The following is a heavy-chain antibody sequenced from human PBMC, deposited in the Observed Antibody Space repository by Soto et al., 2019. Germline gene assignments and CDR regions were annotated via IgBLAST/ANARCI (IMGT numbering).Heavy chain of an antibody. D-gene: IGHD3-10*01. CDR2: INPNSGGT. CDR1: GNTFTDYY. CDR3: AREVYGSGSPFDY. Sequence: ASVKVSCTASGNTFTDYYMHWVRQAPGQGLEWMGWINPNSGGTNYAQKFQGRVTMTRDTSFGTAYMELSRLRSDDTAVYYCAREVYGSGSPFDYWGQGTLVTVSS. J-gene: IGHJ4*02. V-gene: IGHV1-2*02.